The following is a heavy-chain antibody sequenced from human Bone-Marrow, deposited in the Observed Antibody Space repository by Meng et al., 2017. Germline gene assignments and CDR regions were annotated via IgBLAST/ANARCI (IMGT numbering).Heavy chain of an antibody. CDR2: INPNNGYT. CDR3: ARLEGG. D-gene: IGHD1-1*01. CDR1: GYTFTGYY. J-gene: IGHJ4*02. V-gene: IGHV1-2*02. Sequence: QVQLVQAGAEVKKPGASVKVSCKASGYTFTGYYMHWVRQAPGQGLEWIGWINPNNGYTKYAHKFVGRVTVTRDTSTSTIYMEMSSLTYGDTAVYYCARLEGGWGQGTLVTVSS.